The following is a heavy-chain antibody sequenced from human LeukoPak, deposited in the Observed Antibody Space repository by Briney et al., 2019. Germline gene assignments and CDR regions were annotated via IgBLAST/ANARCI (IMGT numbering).Heavy chain of an antibody. D-gene: IGHD5-24*01. J-gene: IGHJ6*03. Sequence: SETLSLTCTVSGYSISSGYYWGWIRQPPGKGLEWIGEINHSGSTNYNPSLKSRVTISVDTSKNQFSLKLSSVTAADTAVYYCARRWLQFPYYYYYMDVWGKGTTVTVSS. V-gene: IGHV4-38-2*02. CDR1: GYSISSGYY. CDR3: ARRWLQFPYYYYYMDV. CDR2: INHSGST.